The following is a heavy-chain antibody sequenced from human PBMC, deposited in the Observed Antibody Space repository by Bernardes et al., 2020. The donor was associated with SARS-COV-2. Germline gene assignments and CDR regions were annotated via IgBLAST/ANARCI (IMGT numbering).Heavy chain of an antibody. CDR2: ISWNSGSI. D-gene: IGHD3-10*01. CDR1: GFTFDDYA. J-gene: IGHJ4*02. CDR3: AKGPYGSGSYYFDY. Sequence: SLRLSCAASGFTFDDYAMHWVRQAPGKGLEWVSGISWNSGSIGYADSVKGRFTISRDNAKNSLYLQMNSLRAEDTALYYCAKGPYGSGSYYFDYWGQGTLVTVSS. V-gene: IGHV3-9*01.